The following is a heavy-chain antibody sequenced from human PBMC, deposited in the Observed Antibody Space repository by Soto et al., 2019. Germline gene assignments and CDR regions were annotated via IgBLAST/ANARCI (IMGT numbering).Heavy chain of an antibody. CDR3: AKDPPYYLGYCTNGVCWFHH. V-gene: IGHV3-23*04. D-gene: IGHD2-8*01. J-gene: IGHJ5*02. CDR2: ISGSGGST. CDR1: GFTFSSYG. Sequence: VQLVESGGGVVQPGRSLRLSCAASGFTFSSYGMHWVRQAPGKGLEWVSAISGSGGSTYYADSVKGRFTISRDNSKNTLYLQMNSLRAEDTAVYYCAKDPPYYLGYCTNGVCWFHHWGQGTLVTVSS.